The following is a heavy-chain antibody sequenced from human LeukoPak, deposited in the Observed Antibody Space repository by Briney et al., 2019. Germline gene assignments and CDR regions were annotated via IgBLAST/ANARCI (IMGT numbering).Heavy chain of an antibody. V-gene: IGHV4-59*08. Sequence: SETLSLTCTVSGGSISGYYWSWIRQSPGKGLVWIGNLHYSGSTNYNPSLKSRVAMSVDMSKNQFSLKLSSVTAADTALYYCARHFTYYYDSSGYPRDGFDIWGLGTMVTVSS. CDR2: LHYSGST. CDR1: GGSISGYY. J-gene: IGHJ3*02. CDR3: ARHFTYYYDSSGYPRDGFDI. D-gene: IGHD3-22*01.